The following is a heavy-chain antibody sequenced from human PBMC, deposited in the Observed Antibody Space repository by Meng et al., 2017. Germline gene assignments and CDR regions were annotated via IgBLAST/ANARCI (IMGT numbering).Heavy chain of an antibody. J-gene: IGHJ3*02. V-gene: IGHV3-30*01. CDR1: GFTFSSYA. Sequence: GGSLRLSCAASGFTFSSYAMHWVRQAPGKGLEWMAVISYDGSNKYYADSVKGRFTISRDNSKNTLYLQMNSLRAEDTAVYYCARGWDYYDSSGYYYGGAFDIWGQGTMVTVSS. CDR3: ARGWDYYDSSGYYYGGAFDI. D-gene: IGHD3-22*01. CDR2: ISYDGSNK.